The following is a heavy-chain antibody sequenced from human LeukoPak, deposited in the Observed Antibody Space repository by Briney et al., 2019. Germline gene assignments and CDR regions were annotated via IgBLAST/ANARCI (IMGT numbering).Heavy chain of an antibody. Sequence: GGSLRLSCAASGFSFSSYAMSWVRQAPGKGLEWVSAISGSGSSTFYADSVKGRFTISRDNSKNTLYLQMNSLRAEDTALYYCAKDLLLEYSSSRYPTDWGQGTLVTVSS. J-gene: IGHJ4*02. CDR1: GFSFSSYA. D-gene: IGHD6-13*01. CDR2: ISGSGSST. CDR3: AKDLLLEYSSSRYPTD. V-gene: IGHV3-23*01.